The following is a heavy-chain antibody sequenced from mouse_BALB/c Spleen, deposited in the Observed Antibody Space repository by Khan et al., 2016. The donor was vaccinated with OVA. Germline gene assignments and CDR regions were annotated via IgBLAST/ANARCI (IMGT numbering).Heavy chain of an antibody. D-gene: IGHD1-1*02. Sequence: EVELVESGGGLVKPGGSLKLSCAASGFTFSSFTMSWVRQTPEKRLEWVASISSGGDNTYYPDSVKGRFTISRDNAKNNLYLQMSSLRSEDTALYYCARSNYGPFAYWRQGTLVTVSA. CDR3: ARSNYGPFAY. CDR1: GFTFSSFT. J-gene: IGHJ3*01. CDR2: ISSGGDNT. V-gene: IGHV5-9*03.